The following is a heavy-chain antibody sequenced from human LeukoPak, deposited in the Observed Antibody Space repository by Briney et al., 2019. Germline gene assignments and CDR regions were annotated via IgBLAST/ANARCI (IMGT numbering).Heavy chain of an antibody. J-gene: IGHJ3*02. Sequence: GGSLRLSCAASGFTVSSNYMSWVRQAPGKGLEWVAVIWYDGSNKYYADSVKGRFTISRDNSKNTLYLQMNSLRAEDTAVYYCAREAFDAFDIWGQGTMVTVSS. CDR3: AREAFDAFDI. CDR2: IWYDGSNK. CDR1: GFTVSSNY. V-gene: IGHV3-33*08.